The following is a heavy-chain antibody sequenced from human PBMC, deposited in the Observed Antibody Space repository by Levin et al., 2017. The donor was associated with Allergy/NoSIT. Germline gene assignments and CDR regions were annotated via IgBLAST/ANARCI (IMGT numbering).Heavy chain of an antibody. CDR2: IWDDGYKK. CDR1: GFTFSSSG. J-gene: IGHJ6*03. CDR3: ARVLRFYYYYCMDV. V-gene: IGHV3-33*01. D-gene: IGHD5-12*01. Sequence: LTCAASGFTFSSSGMHWVRQAPGKGLEWVAVIWDDGYKKYYADSVKGRFTISRDNSKNTLYLQMNSLRAEDTAVYYCARVLRFYYYYCMDVWGKGTTVTVAS.